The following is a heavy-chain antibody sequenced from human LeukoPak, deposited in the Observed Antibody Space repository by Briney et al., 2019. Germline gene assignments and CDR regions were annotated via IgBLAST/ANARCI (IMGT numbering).Heavy chain of an antibody. D-gene: IGHD3-10*01. CDR2: IYYSGST. CDR3: ARGLWFGELLYNYYFDY. J-gene: IGHJ4*02. V-gene: IGHV4-31*03. Sequence: SQTLSLTCTVSGGSISSGGYYWSWIRQRPGKGLEWIGYIYYSGSTYYNPSLKSRVTISVDTSKNQFSLKLSSVTAADTAVYYCARGLWFGELLYNYYFDYWGQGTLVTVSS. CDR1: GGSISSGGYY.